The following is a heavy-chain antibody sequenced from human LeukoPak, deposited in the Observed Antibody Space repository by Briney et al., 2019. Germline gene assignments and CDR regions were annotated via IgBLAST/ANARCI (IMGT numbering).Heavy chain of an antibody. CDR1: GFTFSIYA. D-gene: IGHD3-22*01. CDR3: AKDYDSSGYYILDY. J-gene: IGHJ4*02. Sequence: QAGGSLRLSCAASGFTFSIYAMSWVRQAPGKGLQWVSGISGSGETAYYADSVKGRFTIFRDNSKNTLYLQMNSLRAEDTAVYYCAKDYDSSGYYILDYWGQGTLVTVSS. CDR2: ISGSGETA. V-gene: IGHV3-23*01.